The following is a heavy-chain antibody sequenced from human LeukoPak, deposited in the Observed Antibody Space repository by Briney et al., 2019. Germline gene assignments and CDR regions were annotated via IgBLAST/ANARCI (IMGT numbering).Heavy chain of an antibody. CDR1: GFTFSSYG. CDR3: AKVNGYSYGLGDY. V-gene: IGHV3-23*01. CDR2: ISGSGGST. Sequence: GGSLRLSCAASGFTFSSYGMSWVRQAPGKGLEWVSAISGSGGSTYYADSVKGRFTISRDNSKNTLYLQMNSLRAEDTAVYYCAKVNGYSYGLGDYWGQGTLVTVSS. D-gene: IGHD5-18*01. J-gene: IGHJ4*02.